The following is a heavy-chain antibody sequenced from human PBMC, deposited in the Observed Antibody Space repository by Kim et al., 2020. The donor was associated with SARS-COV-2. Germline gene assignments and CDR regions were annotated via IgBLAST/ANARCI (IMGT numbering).Heavy chain of an antibody. CDR2: ISYDGSNK. D-gene: IGHD3-10*01. Sequence: GGSLRLSCAASGFTFSSYGMHWVRQAPGKGLEWVAVISYDGSNKYYADSVKGRFTISRDNSKNTLYLQMNSLRAEDTAVYYCAKAQFDGSGSYCFDYWGQGTLVTVSS. V-gene: IGHV3-30*18. CDR3: AKAQFDGSGSYCFDY. J-gene: IGHJ4*02. CDR1: GFTFSSYG.